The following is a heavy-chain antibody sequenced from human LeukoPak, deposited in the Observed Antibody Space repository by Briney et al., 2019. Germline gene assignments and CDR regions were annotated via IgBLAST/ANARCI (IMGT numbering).Heavy chain of an antibody. V-gene: IGHV3-30*02. J-gene: IGHJ4*02. D-gene: IGHD1-26*01. CDR1: GFTFSSYG. Sequence: GGSLRLSCAASGFTFSSYGMHWVRQAPGKGLEWVAFIRYDGSNKYYVDSVKGRFTISRDNSKNTLYLQMNGLRPEDTAVYYCAKEGPGNYYSAYFDSWGQGTLVTVSS. CDR2: IRYDGSNK. CDR3: AKEGPGNYYSAYFDS.